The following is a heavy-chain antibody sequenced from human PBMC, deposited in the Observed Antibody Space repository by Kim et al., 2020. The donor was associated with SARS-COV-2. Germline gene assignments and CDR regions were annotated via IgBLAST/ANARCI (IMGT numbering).Heavy chain of an antibody. Sequence: GGSLRLSCAASGFTFSSYDMHWVRQGTAKGLEWVSSIGTKADTYYPDSVKDRFTISRENAKDSFYLQMNSLRAEDTAVYYCARGPIEEGIRATKGYFDLWGRGTVVTVSS. CDR3: ARGPIEEGIRATKGYFDL. CDR2: IGTKADT. CDR1: GFTFSSYD. J-gene: IGHJ2*01. V-gene: IGHV3-13*04. D-gene: IGHD1-20*01.